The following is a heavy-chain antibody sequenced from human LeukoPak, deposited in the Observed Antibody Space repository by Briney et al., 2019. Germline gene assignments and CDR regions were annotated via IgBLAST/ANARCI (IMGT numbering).Heavy chain of an antibody. CDR2: IWFDGSNE. CDR3: ARLVGGTTGATDY. Sequence: GGSLRLSCTASGFNFSYYAMHWVRQAPGKGLAWVALIWFDGSNEYYEDSVKGRFTISRDNSKDTVFLQMNGLTVDDTAVCYCARLVGGTTGATDYWGQGSLVSVS. CDR1: GFNFSYYA. J-gene: IGHJ4*02. D-gene: IGHD1-26*01. V-gene: IGHV3-33*01.